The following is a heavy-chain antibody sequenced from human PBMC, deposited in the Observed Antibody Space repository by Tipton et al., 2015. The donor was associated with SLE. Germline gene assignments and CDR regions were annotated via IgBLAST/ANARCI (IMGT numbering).Heavy chain of an antibody. D-gene: IGHD3-10*01. CDR1: GGSISPYY. Sequence: TLSLTCIVSGGSISPYYWGWIRQPPGKGLEWVGTVYYTGNTFYNPSLKSRVTVSLDTSKNQFSLKLSSVTAADTAVYYCARDHLPGGYYYYMDVWGKGTTVTVSS. J-gene: IGHJ6*03. CDR3: ARDHLPGGYYYYMDV. CDR2: VYYTGNT. V-gene: IGHV4-39*07.